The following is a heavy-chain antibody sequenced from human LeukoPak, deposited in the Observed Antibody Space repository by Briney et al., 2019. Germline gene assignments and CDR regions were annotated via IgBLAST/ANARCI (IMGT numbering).Heavy chain of an antibody. D-gene: IGHD3/OR15-3a*01. CDR1: GVSISSSNSY. J-gene: IGHJ4*02. V-gene: IGHV4-39*01. Sequence: SSETLSLTCTVSGVSISSSNSYWGWIRQPPGKGLEWIGSIYYSGNTYYNASLKSQVSISIDTSKNQFSLRLTSVTAADTAVYYCARQTGSGLFILPGGQGTLVTVSS. CDR2: IYYSGNT. CDR3: ARQTGSGLFILP.